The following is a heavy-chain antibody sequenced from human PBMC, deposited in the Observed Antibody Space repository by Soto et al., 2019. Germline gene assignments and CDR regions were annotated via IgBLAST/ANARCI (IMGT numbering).Heavy chain of an antibody. V-gene: IGHV4-39*01. CDR1: GGSISSSSYY. D-gene: IGHD1-1*01. CDR3: ARRDGYTTDFDY. J-gene: IGHJ4*02. CDR2: IYYSGST. Sequence: PSETLSLTCTVSGGSISSSSYYWGWIRQPPGKGLEWIGSIYYSGSTYYNPSLKSRVTISVDTSKNQFSLKLSSVTAADTAVYYCARRDGYTTDFDYWGQGTLVTVSS.